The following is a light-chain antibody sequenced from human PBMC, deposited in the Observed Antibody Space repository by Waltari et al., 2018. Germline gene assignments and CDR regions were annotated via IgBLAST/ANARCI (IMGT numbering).Light chain of an antibody. Sequence: DIQMTQSPSSLSASVGDRVTITCQASQDISNYLNWYQQKPGKAPKLLIYDASNLETGVPSRFSESGYGTDFSFTISSMQPEDIATYYCHQYENLPTTFGQGTKLDIK. V-gene: IGKV1-33*01. CDR3: HQYENLPTT. CDR2: DAS. J-gene: IGKJ2*01. CDR1: QDISNY.